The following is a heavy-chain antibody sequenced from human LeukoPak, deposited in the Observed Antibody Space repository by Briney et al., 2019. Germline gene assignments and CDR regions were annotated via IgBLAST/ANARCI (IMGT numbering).Heavy chain of an antibody. CDR1: GFTFSSYW. V-gene: IGHV3-74*01. CDR3: ARSNLYSSSSGDY. J-gene: IGHJ4*02. CDR2: INNDGTST. Sequence: GGSLRLSCAASGFTFSSYWMHWVRQAPGQGLVWVSRINNDGTSTYYADSVKGRFTISRDNAKNTLYLQMNSLRAEDTAVYYCARSNLYSSSSGDYWGQGTLVTVSS. D-gene: IGHD6-6*01.